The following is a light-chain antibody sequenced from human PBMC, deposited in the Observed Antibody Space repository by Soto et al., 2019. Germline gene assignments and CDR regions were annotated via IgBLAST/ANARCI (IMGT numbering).Light chain of an antibody. V-gene: IGKV3D-15*01. J-gene: IGKJ1*01. CDR3: QQYNNSPRT. CDR2: GAS. Sequence: ERVMTQSPATLSVSPGQISTLSCRASQSVSNNLAWYQQKLVKAPRLLIYGASTRATGIPARLSGSGYGTELTITISSMQPEDFAVYYCQQYNNSPRTFGHGTKVDI. CDR1: QSVSNN.